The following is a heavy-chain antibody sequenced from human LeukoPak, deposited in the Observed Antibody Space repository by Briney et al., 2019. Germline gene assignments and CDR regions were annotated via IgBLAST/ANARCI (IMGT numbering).Heavy chain of an antibody. CDR3: ARESNSGYHPGGLKY. V-gene: IGHV3-30*02. D-gene: IGHD5-12*01. CDR1: GFALSSYG. J-gene: IGHJ4*02. CDR2: VRFNGGNE. Sequence: GGSLRLSCTASGFALSSYGMHWVRQAPGKGLEWLAFVRFNGGNEYYADSVKGRFTISRDTSKNTLFLQMKSLRVEDTAVYSCARESNSGYHPGGLKYWGLGTLSPSPQ.